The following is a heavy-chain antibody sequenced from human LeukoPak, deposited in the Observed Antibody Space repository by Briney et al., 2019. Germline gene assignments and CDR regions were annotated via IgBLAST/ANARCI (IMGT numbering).Heavy chain of an antibody. J-gene: IGHJ6*03. V-gene: IGHV3-30*02. CDR3: ARCDYPEEDFYYYMDV. D-gene: IGHD4-11*01. Sequence: GGSLRLSCAASGFTFSSYGMHWVRQAPGKGLEWLAFILFDGSNKYYADSVKGRFTISRDNSENTLYLQMNSLRAEDTAVYYCARCDYPEEDFYYYMDVWGKGTTVTISS. CDR2: ILFDGSNK. CDR1: GFTFSSYG.